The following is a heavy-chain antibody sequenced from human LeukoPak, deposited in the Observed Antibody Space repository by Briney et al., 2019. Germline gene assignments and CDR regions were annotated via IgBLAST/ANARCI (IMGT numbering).Heavy chain of an antibody. CDR2: ISAYNGNT. Sequence: ASVKVSCKASGYTFTDHYIHWVRQAPGQGLEWMGWISAYNGNTNYAQKLQGRVTMTTDTSTSTAYIELRSLRSDDTAVYYCAGDPQYCTNDVCFNWFDPWGQGTLVTVSS. CDR3: AGDPQYCTNDVCFNWFDP. J-gene: IGHJ5*02. CDR1: GYTFTDHY. D-gene: IGHD2-8*01. V-gene: IGHV1-18*04.